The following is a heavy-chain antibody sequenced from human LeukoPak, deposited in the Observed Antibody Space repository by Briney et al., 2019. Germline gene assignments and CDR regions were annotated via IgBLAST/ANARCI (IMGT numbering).Heavy chain of an antibody. J-gene: IGHJ4*02. CDR1: GFTLSSYW. D-gene: IGHD2-15*01. CDR3: ARGGDIVVVVAAETEYYFDY. V-gene: IGHV3-7*03. CDR2: IKQEGSEK. Sequence: GGSLRLSCAASGFTLSSYWMSWVRQAPGKGLEWVANIKQEGSEKYYVDSVKGRFTISRDNAKNSLYLQMNSLRAEDTAVYYCARGGDIVVVVAAETEYYFDYWGQGTLVTVSS.